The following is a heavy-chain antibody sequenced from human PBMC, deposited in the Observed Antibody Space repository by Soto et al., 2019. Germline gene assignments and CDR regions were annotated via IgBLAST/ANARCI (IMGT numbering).Heavy chain of an antibody. CDR2: INHSGST. D-gene: IGHD3-3*01. CDR1: GGSFSGYY. CDR3: ARKYYDFWSGYYPPNWFDP. V-gene: IGHV4-34*01. Sequence: PSETLSLTCAVYGGSFSGYYWSWIRQPPGKGLEWIGEINHSGSTNYNPSLKSRVTISVDTSKNQFSLKLSSVTAADTAVYYCARKYYDFWSGYYPPNWFDPWGQGTLVTVSS. J-gene: IGHJ5*02.